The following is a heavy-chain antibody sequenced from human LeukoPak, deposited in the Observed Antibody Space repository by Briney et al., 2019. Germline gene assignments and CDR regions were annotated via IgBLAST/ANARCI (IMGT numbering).Heavy chain of an antibody. Sequence: GGSLRLSCAASGFTFSSYSMNWVRQAPGKGLEWVSYISSSSSTIYYADSVKGRFTISRDNAKNSLYLQMNSLRAEDTAVYYCARDPSDSSGWYPLDYWGQGTLVTVSS. CDR2: ISSSSSTI. V-gene: IGHV3-48*01. J-gene: IGHJ4*02. CDR1: GFTFSSYS. D-gene: IGHD6-19*01. CDR3: ARDPSDSSGWYPLDY.